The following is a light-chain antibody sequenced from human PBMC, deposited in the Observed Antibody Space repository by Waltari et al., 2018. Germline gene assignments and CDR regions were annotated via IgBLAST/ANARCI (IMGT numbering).Light chain of an antibody. CDR3: QQSYSTPLT. CDR2: AAS. CDR1: QSISSY. V-gene: IGKV1-39*01. Sequence: DIQMTQSPSSLSASVGDRVTITCRASQSISSYLNWYQQKPGKAPKLLIYAASSLQSGVPSRFSGSGSGTEFTLTISSLQPEVFATCYCQQSYSTPLTFGGGTKVEIK. J-gene: IGKJ4*02.